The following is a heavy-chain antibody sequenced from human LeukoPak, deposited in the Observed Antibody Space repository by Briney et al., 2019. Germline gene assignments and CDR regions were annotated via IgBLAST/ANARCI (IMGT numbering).Heavy chain of an antibody. D-gene: IGHD3-10*01. Sequence: GGSLRLSCAASGFAFSRYGMHWVRQAPGKGLEWVATISHDGSNKNYGDSVKGRFTISRDNSKNTLYMQMNSLRAEDTAVYFCAKDWGDFFASGSSYLDDWGQGTLVTVPS. V-gene: IGHV3-30*18. CDR3: AKDWGDFFASGSSYLDD. CDR2: ISHDGSNK. J-gene: IGHJ4*02. CDR1: GFAFSRYG.